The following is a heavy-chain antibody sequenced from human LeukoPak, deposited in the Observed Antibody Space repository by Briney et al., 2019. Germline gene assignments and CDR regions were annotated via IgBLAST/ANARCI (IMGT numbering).Heavy chain of an antibody. CDR1: GFTFSGSA. V-gene: IGHV3-23*01. D-gene: IGHD5-18*01. CDR3: AKPRPGQLWFPPLGY. J-gene: IGHJ4*02. CDR2: VTDSGYST. Sequence: PGGSPRPSCAASGFTFSGSAMSWVRLAPGKGLEWISTVTDSGYSTYYADSVKGRCTISRDNSKNTLYLQINSLRAEDTAVYYCAKPRPGQLWFPPLGYRGQGTLVTVSS.